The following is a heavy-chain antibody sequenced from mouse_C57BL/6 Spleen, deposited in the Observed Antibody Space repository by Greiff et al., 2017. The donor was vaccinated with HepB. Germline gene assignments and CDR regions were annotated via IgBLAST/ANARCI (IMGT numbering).Heavy chain of an antibody. J-gene: IGHJ3*01. CDR2: INPGSGGT. D-gene: IGHD1-1*01. V-gene: IGHV1-54*01. CDR3: ARERTTGSSFAY. CDR1: GYAFTNYL. Sequence: QVHVKQSGAELVRPGTSVKVSCKASGYAFTNYLIEWVKQRPGQGLEWIGVINPGSGGTNYNEKFKGKATLTADKSSSTAYMQLSSLTSEDSAVYFCARERTTGSSFAYWGQGTLVTVSA.